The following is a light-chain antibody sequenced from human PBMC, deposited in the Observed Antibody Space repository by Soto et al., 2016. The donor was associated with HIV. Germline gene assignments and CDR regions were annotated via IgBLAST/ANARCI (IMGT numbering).Light chain of an antibody. Sequence: SSELTQDPAVSVALGQTVKITCQGDSLRKYFATWYQQKPGQAPILVIYGKNKRPSGIPDRFSGSSSGNTGSLTISGAQAEDDADYYCNSRDNDRVLFGGGTKLTVL. V-gene: IGLV3-19*01. J-gene: IGLJ2*01. CDR1: SLRKYF. CDR2: GKN. CDR3: NSRDNDRVL.